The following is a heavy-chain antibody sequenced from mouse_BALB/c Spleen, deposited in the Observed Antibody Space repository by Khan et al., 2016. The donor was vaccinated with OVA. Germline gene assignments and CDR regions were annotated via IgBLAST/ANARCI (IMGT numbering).Heavy chain of an antibody. D-gene: IGHD1-1*02. J-gene: IGHJ3*01. Sequence: VQLQESGAELVRPGVSVKISCKASGYTFTDYAMHWVKQRHAKSLEWIGVISTNYGDADYNQKFQGKASMTVDRSSSTVYMELARLTSEESAIYYCVRGGKFAYWGQGTLVTVSA. CDR2: ISTNYGDA. CDR3: VRGGKFAY. V-gene: IGHV1S137*01. CDR1: GYTFTDYA.